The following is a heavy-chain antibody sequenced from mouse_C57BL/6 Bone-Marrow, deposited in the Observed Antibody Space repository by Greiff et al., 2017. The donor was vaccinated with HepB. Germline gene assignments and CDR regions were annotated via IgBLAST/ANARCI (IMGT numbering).Heavy chain of an antibody. CDR2: INPYNGGT. J-gene: IGHJ3*01. V-gene: IGHV1-19*01. D-gene: IGHD2-4*01. CDR1: GYKFTDYY. Sequence: VQLQQSGPVLVKPGASVKMSCKASGYKFTDYYMNWVKQSHGKSLEWIGVINPYNGGTSYNQKFKGKATLTVDKSSSTAYMELNSLTSEDSAVYYCARARDYDGFADWGQGTLVTVSA. CDR3: ARARDYDGFAD.